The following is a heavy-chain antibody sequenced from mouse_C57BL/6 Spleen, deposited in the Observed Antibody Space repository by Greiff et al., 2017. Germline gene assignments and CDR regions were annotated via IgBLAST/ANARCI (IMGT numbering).Heavy chain of an antibody. D-gene: IGHD3-3*01. CDR3: TRGTSWYFDV. CDR2: IDPATGGT. Sequence: QVQLQQSGAELVRPGASVTLSCKASGYTFTDYEMHWVKQTPVHGLEWIGAIDPATGGTAYNQKFKGKAILTADTSSSTAYMELRSLTSEDSAVYYCTRGTSWYFDVWGTGTTVTVSS. V-gene: IGHV1-15*01. CDR1: GYTFTDYE. J-gene: IGHJ1*03.